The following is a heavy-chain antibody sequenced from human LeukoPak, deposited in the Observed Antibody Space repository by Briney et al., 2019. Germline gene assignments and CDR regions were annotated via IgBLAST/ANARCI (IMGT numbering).Heavy chain of an antibody. CDR2: IGGAGDT. Sequence: RGSLRLSCAVSGFTVSSHAMSWVRQASGKGLEWVSLIGGAGDTFYADSVKGRFVLSRDNSRNTVYLQMNSLRAEDTATYYCVKDYCHGGFCPFPFFDSWGQGTLVTVSS. D-gene: IGHD2-15*01. V-gene: IGHV3-23*01. CDR3: VKDYCHGGFCPFPFFDS. J-gene: IGHJ5*01. CDR1: GFTVSSHA.